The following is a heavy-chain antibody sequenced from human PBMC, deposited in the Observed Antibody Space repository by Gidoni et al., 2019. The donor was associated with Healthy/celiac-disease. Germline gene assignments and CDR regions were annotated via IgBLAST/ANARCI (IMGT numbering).Heavy chain of an antibody. Sequence: QVQLQESGPGLVKPSQTLSHTCTVSGGSISSGGYHWRWIRQHPGKGLEWIGYIYYSGSTDYNPSLKSRVTISVDTSKNQFSLKLSSVTAADTAVYYGAREDCSGGSCYPRRGWFDPWGQGTLVTASS. V-gene: IGHV4-31*03. J-gene: IGHJ5*02. CDR2: IYYSGST. D-gene: IGHD2-15*01. CDR1: GGSISSGGYH. CDR3: AREDCSGGSCYPRRGWFDP.